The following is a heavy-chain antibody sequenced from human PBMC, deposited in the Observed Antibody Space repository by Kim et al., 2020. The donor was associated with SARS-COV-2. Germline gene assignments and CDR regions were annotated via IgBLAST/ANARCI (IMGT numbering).Heavy chain of an antibody. CDR2: GST. V-gene: IGHV3-53*01. CDR3: AIRSDWFDP. J-gene: IGHJ5*02. Sequence: GSTYYADSVKGRFTISRDNSKNTLYLQMNSLRAEDTAVYYCAIRSDWFDPWGQGTLVTVSS.